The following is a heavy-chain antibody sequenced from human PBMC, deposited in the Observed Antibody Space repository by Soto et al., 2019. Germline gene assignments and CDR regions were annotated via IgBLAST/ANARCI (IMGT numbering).Heavy chain of an antibody. D-gene: IGHD1-1*01. J-gene: IGHJ4*02. CDR2: IKSKTGGGAR. Sequence: EVQLVESGGDLVEPGGSLRLSCVTSGFMFSSAWMSWVRQAPGKGLEWVGRIKSKTGGGARDYAAPVNGRFSISRDDSKSTLYLQMNSLRAEDTALYYCVEGWNDFWGQGTLVTVSS. V-gene: IGHV3-15*01. CDR1: GFMFSSAW. CDR3: VEGWNDF.